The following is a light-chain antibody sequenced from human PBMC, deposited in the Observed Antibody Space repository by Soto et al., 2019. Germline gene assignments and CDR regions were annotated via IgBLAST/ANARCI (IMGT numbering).Light chain of an antibody. CDR2: EDN. CDR3: QSYVATNQA. J-gene: IGLJ3*02. CDR1: SGSIASNY. Sequence: NFMLTQPHSVSESPGKTVIISCTRSSGSIASNYVQWYQQRPGSSPTTVIYEDNQRPSGVPDRFSGSIDSSSNSASLTISGLETEDEADYYCQSYVATNQAFGGGTKLTVL. V-gene: IGLV6-57*01.